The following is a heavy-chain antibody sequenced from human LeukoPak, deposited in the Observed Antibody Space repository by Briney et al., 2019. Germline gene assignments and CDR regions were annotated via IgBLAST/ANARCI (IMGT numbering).Heavy chain of an antibody. CDR1: GGSISSSNW. Sequence: PSGTLSLTCAVSGGSISSSNWWSWVRQPPGKGLEWIGEIYHSGSTNYNPSLKSRVTISVDKSKNQFSLKLSSVTAADMAVYYCARGRYYGSGNWFDPWGQGTLVTVSS. D-gene: IGHD3-10*01. CDR2: IYHSGST. V-gene: IGHV4-4*02. J-gene: IGHJ5*02. CDR3: ARGRYYGSGNWFDP.